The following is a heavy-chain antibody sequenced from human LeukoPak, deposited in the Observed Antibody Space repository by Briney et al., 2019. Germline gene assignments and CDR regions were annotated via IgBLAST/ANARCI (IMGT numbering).Heavy chain of an antibody. CDR1: GYKLTDYW. CDR2: IDPNSGGT. Sequence: ASVKVSCKAFGYKLTDYWIHWVRQAPGQGLEWMGWIDPNSGGTKYAQNFKGRVTLTRDTSISTVYMEMSRLISDDTAVYYCARGIAAPGARWFDPWGQGTLVTVSS. CDR3: ARGIAAPGARWFDP. D-gene: IGHD6-13*01. V-gene: IGHV1-2*02. J-gene: IGHJ5*02.